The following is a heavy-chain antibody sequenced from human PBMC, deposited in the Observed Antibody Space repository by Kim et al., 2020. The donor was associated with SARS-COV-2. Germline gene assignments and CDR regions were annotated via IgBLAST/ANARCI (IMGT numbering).Heavy chain of an antibody. D-gene: IGHD3-16*01. CDR3: ARDHLGLVSLFRGVGNDY. J-gene: IGHJ4*02. Sequence: ASVKVSCKASGYTFTSYGISWVRQAPGQGLEWMGWISAYNGNTNYAQKLQGRVTMTTDTSTSTAYMELRSLRSDDTAVYYCARDHLGLVSLFRGVGNDYWGQGTLVTVSS. CDR1: GYTFTSYG. V-gene: IGHV1-18*01. CDR2: ISAYNGNT.